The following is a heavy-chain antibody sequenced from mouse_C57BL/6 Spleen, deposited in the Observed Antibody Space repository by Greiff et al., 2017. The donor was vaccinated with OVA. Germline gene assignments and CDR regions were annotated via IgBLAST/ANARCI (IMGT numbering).Heavy chain of an antibody. J-gene: IGHJ2*01. Sequence: QVQLQQPGAELVMPGASVKLSCKASGYTFTSYWMHWVKQRPGQGLEWIGEIDPSDSYTNYNQKFTGKSTLTVAKSSSTAYMQLSSLTSEDSAVYYCARSRLRRRGGDFDYWGQGTTLTVSS. V-gene: IGHV1-69*01. CDR3: ARSRLRRRGGDFDY. D-gene: IGHD2-4*01. CDR1: GYTFTSYW. CDR2: IDPSDSYT.